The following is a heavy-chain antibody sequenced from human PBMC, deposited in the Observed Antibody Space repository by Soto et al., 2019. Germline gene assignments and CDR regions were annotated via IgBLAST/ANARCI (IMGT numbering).Heavy chain of an antibody. CDR2: INSDGSST. J-gene: IGHJ4*02. Sequence: PGGSLRLSCAASGFTVSSFWMHWVRQVPGKGLVWVSHINSDGSSTTYADSVKGRFTISRDNAKNTLYLQMNSLRVEDTAVYYCQSGIASAGSIDYWGQGTLVTVSS. D-gene: IGHD6-13*01. V-gene: IGHV3-74*01. CDR1: GFTVSSFW. CDR3: QSGIASAGSIDY.